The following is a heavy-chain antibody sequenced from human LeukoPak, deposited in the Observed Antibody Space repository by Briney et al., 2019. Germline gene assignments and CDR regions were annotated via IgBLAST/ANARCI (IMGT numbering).Heavy chain of an antibody. CDR2: IYYNASP. D-gene: IGHD5-24*01. CDR3: AREGRDGSDY. V-gene: IGHV4-59*01. Sequence: PSETLSLTCTVSGGSISSYYWSWIPQPPGKGLEYIGYIYYNASPNYNPSLKSRVTISVDTSKNQFSLKLSSVADADTGVYYCAREGRDGSDYWGQGTLVTVSS. J-gene: IGHJ4*02. CDR1: GGSISSYY.